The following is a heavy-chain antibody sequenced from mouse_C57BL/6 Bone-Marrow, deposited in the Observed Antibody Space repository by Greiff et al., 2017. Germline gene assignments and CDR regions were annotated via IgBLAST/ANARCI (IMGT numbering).Heavy chain of an antibody. Sequence: VQLQQPGAELVMPGASVKLSCKASGYTFTSYWMHWVKQRPGQGLEWIGEIDPSDSYTNYNQKFKGKSTLTVDKSSSTAYMQRSSLTSEDSAVYYCAREANWDPLFDYWGQGTTLTVSS. CDR3: AREANWDPLFDY. V-gene: IGHV1-69*01. D-gene: IGHD4-1*01. J-gene: IGHJ2*01. CDR2: IDPSDSYT. CDR1: GYTFTSYW.